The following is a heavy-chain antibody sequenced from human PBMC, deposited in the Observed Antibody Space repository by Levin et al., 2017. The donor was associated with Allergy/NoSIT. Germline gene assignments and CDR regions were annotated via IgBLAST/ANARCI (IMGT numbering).Heavy chain of an antibody. J-gene: IGHJ3*02. V-gene: IGHV4-39*01. CDR3: ARHERDGNNQRSYAFDI. CDR2: IYYSGST. D-gene: IGHD5-24*01. CDR1: GGSISSSRYY. Sequence: SETLSLTCTVSGGSISSSRYYWGWIRQPPGKGLEWIGSIYYSGSTYYNPSLKSRVTISVDTSKNQLSLKLSSVTAADTAVYYCARHERDGNNQRSYAFDIWGQGTMVTVSS.